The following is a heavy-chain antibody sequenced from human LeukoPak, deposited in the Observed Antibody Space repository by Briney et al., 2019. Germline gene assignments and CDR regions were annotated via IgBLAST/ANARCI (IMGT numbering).Heavy chain of an antibody. J-gene: IGHJ4*02. CDR1: GGSISSSSYY. D-gene: IGHD4-17*01. CDR2: IYYSGST. V-gene: IGHV4-39*07. CDR3: ARDLNYGAFDY. Sequence: SETLSLTCTVSGGSISSSSYYWGWIRQPPGKGLEWIGSIYYSGSTYYNPSLKSRVTISVDTSKNQFSLKLSSVTAADTAVYYCARDLNYGAFDYWGQGTLVTVSS.